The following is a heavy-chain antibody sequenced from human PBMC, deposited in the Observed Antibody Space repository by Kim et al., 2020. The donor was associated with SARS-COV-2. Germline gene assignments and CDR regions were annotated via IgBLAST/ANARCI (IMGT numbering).Heavy chain of an antibody. V-gene: IGHV3-23*01. D-gene: IGHD3-10*01. J-gene: IGHJ4*02. CDR2: GSTT. Sequence: GSTTYYGAPVTGRFPISRDNPKKTLYLQMNSLRVEDTAVYYCARGAGSPDYWGQGTLVTVSS. CDR3: ARGAGSPDY.